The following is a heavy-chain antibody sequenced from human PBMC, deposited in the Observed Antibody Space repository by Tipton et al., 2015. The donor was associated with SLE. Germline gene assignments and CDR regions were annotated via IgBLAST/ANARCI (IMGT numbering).Heavy chain of an antibody. CDR1: GGSISSHY. J-gene: IGHJ3*02. Sequence: TLSLTCTVSGGSISSHYWSWIRQPPGKGLEWIGYIYYSGGTNYNPSLKSRVTISVDTSKNQFSLKMSSVTAADTAVYYCASDILTRSDAFDIWGQGTMVTVSS. V-gene: IGHV4-59*11. CDR3: ASDILTRSDAFDI. CDR2: IYYSGGT. D-gene: IGHD3-9*01.